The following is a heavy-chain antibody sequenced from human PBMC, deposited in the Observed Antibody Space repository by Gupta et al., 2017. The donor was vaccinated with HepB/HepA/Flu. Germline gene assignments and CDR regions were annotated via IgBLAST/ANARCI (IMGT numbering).Heavy chain of an antibody. CDR2: IIPIFGTA. CDR1: GCTFSSYT. J-gene: IGHJ6*03. Sequence: VQLVQSGAEVKTPGSAVKVSCKASGCTFSSYTISWVRQAPGQGLEWMGGIIPIFGTANYAQKFQGRVTITADKSTSTAYMELSSLRSEDTAGYYCASRGYNDMDVWGKGTTVTVSS. CDR3: ASRGYNDMDV. V-gene: IGHV1-69*06. D-gene: IGHD1-20*01.